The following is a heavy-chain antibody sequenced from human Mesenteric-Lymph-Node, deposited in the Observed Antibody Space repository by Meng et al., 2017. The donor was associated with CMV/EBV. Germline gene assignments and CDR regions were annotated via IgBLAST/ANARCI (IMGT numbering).Heavy chain of an antibody. Sequence: GESLKISCAASGFTFSSYSMNWVRQAPGKGLEWVSSISSSSSYIYYADSVKGRFTISRDNAKNSLYLQMNSLRAEDTAVYYCARDPLATAYSSSSFDIWGQGTMVTVSS. CDR1: GFTFSSYS. J-gene: IGHJ3*02. V-gene: IGHV3-21*01. D-gene: IGHD6-13*01. CDR2: ISSSSSYI. CDR3: ARDPLATAYSSSSFDI.